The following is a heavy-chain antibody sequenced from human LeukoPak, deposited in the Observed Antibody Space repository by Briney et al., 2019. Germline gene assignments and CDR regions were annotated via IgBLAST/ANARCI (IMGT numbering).Heavy chain of an antibody. D-gene: IGHD6-13*01. Sequence: SETLSLTCTVSAYSISSGYYWGWIRQPPGKGLEWIGSIFYSGSTYYNPSLKSRVIISVDTSKNQFSLKLSSVTAADTAVYYCASSEYSSSWFPYYYYYYYMDVWGKGTTVTVSS. CDR3: ASSEYSSSWFPYYYYYYYMDV. V-gene: IGHV4-38-2*02. CDR2: IFYSGST. CDR1: AYSISSGYY. J-gene: IGHJ6*03.